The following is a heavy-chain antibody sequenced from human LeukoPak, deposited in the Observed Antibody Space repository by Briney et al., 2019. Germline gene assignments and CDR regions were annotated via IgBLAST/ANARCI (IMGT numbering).Heavy chain of an antibody. CDR2: INHSGST. V-gene: IGHV4-34*01. CDR3: ERDPAYDILTGYYNERYFDY. Sequence: SETLSLTCAVYSGSFSGYYWNWIRQPPGKGLEWIGEINHSGSTNYNPSLKSRVTISVDTSKNDFSLKLSSVTAADTAVYFFERDPAYDILTGYYNERYFDYWGQGTLVTVSS. J-gene: IGHJ4*02. D-gene: IGHD3-9*01. CDR1: SGSFSGYY.